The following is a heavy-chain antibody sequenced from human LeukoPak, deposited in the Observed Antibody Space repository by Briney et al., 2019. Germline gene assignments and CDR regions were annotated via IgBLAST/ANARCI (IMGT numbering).Heavy chain of an antibody. CDR1: GYTFTGYY. D-gene: IGHD1-26*01. J-gene: IGHJ4*02. CDR2: INPNSGGT. CDR3: ARDPHSGSYLDY. V-gene: IGHV1-2*02. Sequence: ASVKVSCKASGYTFTGYYMHWVRQAPGQGLEWMGWINPNSGGTNYAQKLQGRVTMTTDTSTSTAYMELRSLRSDDTAVYYCARDPHSGSYLDYWGQGTLVTVSS.